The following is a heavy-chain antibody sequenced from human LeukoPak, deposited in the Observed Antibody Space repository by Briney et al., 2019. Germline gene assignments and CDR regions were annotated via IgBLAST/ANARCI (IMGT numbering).Heavy chain of an antibody. D-gene: IGHD1-26*01. CDR3: AREGGVGPTAPPDYYSYQMDV. CDR2: ISPYTTKT. J-gene: IGHJ6*03. Sequence: ASVKVSCKASGYTFTSYGITWVRQAPGQGLEWMGWISPYTTKTNYAQSLQGRVTMTTDTSTSTAYIELRSLRSDDTAVYYCAREGGVGPTAPPDYYSYQMDVWGKGTTVTVSS. V-gene: IGHV1-18*01. CDR1: GYTFTSYG.